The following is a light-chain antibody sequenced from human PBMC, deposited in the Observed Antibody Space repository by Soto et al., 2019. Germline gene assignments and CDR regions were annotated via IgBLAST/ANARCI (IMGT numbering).Light chain of an antibody. CDR2: EGS. CDR1: SSDVGSYNL. V-gene: IGLV2-23*03. J-gene: IGLJ1*01. CDR3: CSYAGSSTFYV. Sequence: QSVLTQPASVSGSPGQSITISCTGTSSDVGSYNLVSWYQQHPGKAPKLMIYEGSKRPSGVSNRFSGSKSGNTASLTISGLQAEDEAGYYCCSYAGSSTFYVFGTGPKVTVL.